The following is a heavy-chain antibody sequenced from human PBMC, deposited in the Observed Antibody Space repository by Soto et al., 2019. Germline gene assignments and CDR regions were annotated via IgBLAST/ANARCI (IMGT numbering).Heavy chain of an antibody. V-gene: IGHV4-34*01. D-gene: IGHD3-22*01. Sequence: SETLSLTCAVYGGSFSGYYWIWIRQPPGKGLEXIGXIXXSGSXNXXPXXXSRVTISVDTSKNQFSLKLSSVTAADKAVYYCARDYYDSSGYPSGYFDYWGQGTMVTVS. CDR1: GGSFSGYY. CDR3: ARDYYDSSGYPSGYFDY. J-gene: IGHJ4*02. CDR2: IXXSGSX.